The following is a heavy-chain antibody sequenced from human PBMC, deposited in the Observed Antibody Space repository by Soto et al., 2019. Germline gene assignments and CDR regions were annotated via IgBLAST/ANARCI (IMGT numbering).Heavy chain of an antibody. CDR2: IYDSGST. CDR1: GGSITSGGYY. CDR3: ARKQEGYFYGIDY. D-gene: IGHD3-10*01. Sequence: SETLSLTCTVSGGSITSGGYYWSWIRQHPGKGLEWLGYIYDSGSTFYNPSLKSRITLSVDTSKNQFSLKLSSVTVADTAVYFCARKQEGYFYGIDYCGQRTLVTVSS. V-gene: IGHV4-31*03. J-gene: IGHJ4*02.